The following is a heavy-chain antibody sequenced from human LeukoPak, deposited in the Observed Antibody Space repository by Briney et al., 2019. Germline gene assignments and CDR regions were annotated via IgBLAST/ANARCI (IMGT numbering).Heavy chain of an antibody. CDR1: GYTLTELS. CDR2: FDPEDGET. D-gene: IGHD6-6*01. V-gene: IGHV1-24*01. J-gene: IGHJ5*02. Sequence: GASVKASCKVSGYTLTELSMHWVRQAPGKGLEWMGGFDPEDGETIYAQKFQGRVTMTEDTSTDTAYMELSSLRSEDTAVYYCATGGGRRYSSSSGWFDPWGQGTLVTVSS. CDR3: ATGGGRRYSSSSGWFDP.